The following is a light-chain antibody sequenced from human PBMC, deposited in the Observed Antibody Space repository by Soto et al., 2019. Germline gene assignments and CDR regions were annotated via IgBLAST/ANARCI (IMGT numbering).Light chain of an antibody. CDR2: EVT. CDR1: SSDVGACDC. V-gene: IGLV2-14*01. J-gene: IGLJ3*02. CDR3: SSYTTNSPWV. Sequence: QSVLTQPASVSGSPGQSITISCTGTSSDVGACDCVSWYQQHPGKAPKLMIFEVTHRPSGVSNRFSGSKSGNTASLTISGLLAEDEADYYCSSYTTNSPWVFGGGTKRTVL.